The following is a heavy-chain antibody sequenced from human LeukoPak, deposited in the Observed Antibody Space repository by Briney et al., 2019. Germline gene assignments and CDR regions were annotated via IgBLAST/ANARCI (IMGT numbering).Heavy chain of an antibody. CDR1: GFTFSNNS. CDR3: ARGGAARPDY. Sequence: GESLRLSCAASGFTFSNNSWNWVRQPPGKGLEWVSYISSSSNTVNCADSVKGRFSISRDNAKNSLYLQMNSLRVEDTAIYYCARGGAARPDYWGQGTLVSVSS. J-gene: IGHJ4*02. D-gene: IGHD6-6*01. V-gene: IGHV3-48*04. CDR2: ISSSSNTV.